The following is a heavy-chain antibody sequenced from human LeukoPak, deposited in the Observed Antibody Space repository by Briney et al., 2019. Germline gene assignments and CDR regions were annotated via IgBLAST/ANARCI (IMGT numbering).Heavy chain of an antibody. CDR1: GYTLTELS. J-gene: IGHJ4*02. D-gene: IGHD3-22*01. CDR3: ATLRPDYYDSSGYYYGY. Sequence: ASVTVSFKVSGYTLTELSMHWVRQAPGKGLEWMGGFDPEDGETIYAQKFQGRVTMTEDTSTDTAYMELSSLRSEDTAVYYCATLRPDYYDSSGYYYGYWGQGTLVTVSS. V-gene: IGHV1-24*01. CDR2: FDPEDGET.